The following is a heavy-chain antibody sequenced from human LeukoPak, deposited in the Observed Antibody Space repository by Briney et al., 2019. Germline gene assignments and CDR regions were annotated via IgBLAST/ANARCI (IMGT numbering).Heavy chain of an antibody. J-gene: IGHJ4*02. D-gene: IGHD7-27*01. V-gene: IGHV3-30*02. CDR1: GFIFKNFG. CDR2: IRYDGSRT. Sequence: GGSLRLPCAASGFIFKNFGMYWVRQAPGKGLEWVAFIRYDGSRTYYTDSVKGRFTISRDNSNNTLYLQMNSLRPEDTAVYFCAKDRSWGMNSAEYWGQGTLVTVSS. CDR3: AKDRSWGMNSAEY.